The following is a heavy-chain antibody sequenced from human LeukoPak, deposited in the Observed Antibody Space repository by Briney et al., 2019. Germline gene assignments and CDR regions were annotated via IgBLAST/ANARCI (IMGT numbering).Heavy chain of an antibody. V-gene: IGHV4-39*07. CDR3: ARAAGSGLIDY. CDR2: SYYSGNT. CDR1: GGSISNYY. D-gene: IGHD6-19*01. J-gene: IGHJ4*02. Sequence: SETLSLTCTVSGGSISNYYWGWIRQPPGMGRGGIGRSYYSGNTYYNPSLKSRVTISLDTSKNPFSLNLNSVTAADTALYFCARAAGSGLIDYWGQGILVIVSS.